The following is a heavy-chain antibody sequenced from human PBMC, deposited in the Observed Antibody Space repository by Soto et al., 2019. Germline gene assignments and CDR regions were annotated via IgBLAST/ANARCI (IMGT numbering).Heavy chain of an antibody. CDR2: IYTSGST. V-gene: IGHV4-61*02. J-gene: IGHJ2*01. CDR1: GGSISSSSYY. D-gene: IGHD6-25*01. CDR3: AREGLKRHFDL. Sequence: QLQLQESGPGLVKPSETLSLTCTVSGGSISSSSYYWSWIRQPAGKGLEWIGRIYTSGSTNYNPSLKSRVTMSVDTSKNQFSLKLSSVTAADTAVYYCAREGLKRHFDLWGRGTLVTVSS.